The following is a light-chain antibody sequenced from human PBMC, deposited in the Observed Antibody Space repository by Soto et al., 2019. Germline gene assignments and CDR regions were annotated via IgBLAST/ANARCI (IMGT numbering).Light chain of an antibody. J-gene: IGKJ5*01. CDR1: QSVSHS. CDR3: QQCSNWPPIA. CDR2: DAS. V-gene: IGKV3-11*01. Sequence: EIVLTQSPATLSLSPGEIATLSCRASQSVSHSLAWYQQKRGQDPQLLIYDASKRAPGIPARFSGSGSGTDFSLTISSLEPEDFAVYYCQQCSNWPPIAFGQGTRLEIK.